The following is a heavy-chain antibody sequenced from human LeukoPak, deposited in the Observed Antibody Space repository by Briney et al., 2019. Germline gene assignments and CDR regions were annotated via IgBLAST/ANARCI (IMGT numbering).Heavy chain of an antibody. J-gene: IGHJ4*02. D-gene: IGHD6-6*01. Sequence: ASVKVSCKASGYTFTSYDINWVRQATGQGLEWMGWMNPNSGNTGYAQKLQGRVTMTTDTSTSTAYMELRSLRSDDTAVYYCARGRGSSSLGYFDYWGQGTLVTVSS. V-gene: IGHV1-8*02. CDR3: ARGRGSSSLGYFDY. CDR2: MNPNSGNT. CDR1: GYTFTSYD.